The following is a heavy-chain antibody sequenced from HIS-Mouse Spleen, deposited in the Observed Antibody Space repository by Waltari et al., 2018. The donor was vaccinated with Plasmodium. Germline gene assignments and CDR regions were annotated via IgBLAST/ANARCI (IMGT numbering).Heavy chain of an antibody. V-gene: IGHV3-7*01. Sequence: EVQLVESGGGLVQPGGPLRRCLSASVLHFSCHWCSRVTQAPGKGLEWVTNIKQDGSEKYYGDAVKGRFTISRDNAKNSLYLQMNSLRAEDTAVYYCAREFGTGNWYFDLWGRGTLVTVSS. D-gene: IGHD7-27*01. CDR2: IKQDGSEK. CDR3: AREFGTGNWYFDL. J-gene: IGHJ2*01. CDR1: VLHFSCHW.